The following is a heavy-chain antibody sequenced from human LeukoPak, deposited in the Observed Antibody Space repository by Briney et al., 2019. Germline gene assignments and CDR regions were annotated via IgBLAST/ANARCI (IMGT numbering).Heavy chain of an antibody. CDR2: YYSGTT. J-gene: IGHJ5*02. D-gene: IGHD6-6*01. Sequence: PSETLSLTCSVSGGSISSDYWSWIRQPSGKGLEWIGIYYSGTTKHNPSLKSRVTISVDTSKNQFSLKLSSVTAADTAMYYCARHKRASSTDWFDPWGQGTLVTVSA. CDR3: ARHKRASSTDWFDP. CDR1: GGSISSDY. V-gene: IGHV4-59*08.